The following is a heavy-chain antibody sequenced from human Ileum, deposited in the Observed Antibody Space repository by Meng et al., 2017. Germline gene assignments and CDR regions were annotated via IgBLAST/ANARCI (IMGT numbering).Heavy chain of an antibody. CDR3: ARVTVGKWSPGFDY. J-gene: IGHJ4*02. V-gene: IGHV3-74*01. CDR1: EFTFSSYW. D-gene: IGHD3-16*01. CDR2: INPDGSTT. Sequence: GGSLRLSCAASEFTFSSYWMHWVRQSPGKGLVWVSRINPDGSTTSYADSVKGRFTISRDNAKNTLYLQMNSLRAEDTAVYYCARVTVGKWSPGFDYWGQGTLVTVSS.